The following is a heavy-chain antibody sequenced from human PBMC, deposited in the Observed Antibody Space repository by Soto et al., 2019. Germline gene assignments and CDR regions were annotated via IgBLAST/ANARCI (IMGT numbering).Heavy chain of an antibody. J-gene: IGHJ5*02. CDR2: IYPGDSDT. D-gene: IGHD2-2*01. V-gene: IGHV5-51*01. CDR1: GYRFINFW. CDR3: ASLGVARTGSNHWFDP. Sequence: WESQKVPRKGSGYRFINFWIGWVRQMPGKGLEWMGIIYPGDSDTRYSPSFQGQVTISADKSISTAYLQWSSLKASDTAMSYCASLGVARTGSNHWFDPWGQGTLVTVSS.